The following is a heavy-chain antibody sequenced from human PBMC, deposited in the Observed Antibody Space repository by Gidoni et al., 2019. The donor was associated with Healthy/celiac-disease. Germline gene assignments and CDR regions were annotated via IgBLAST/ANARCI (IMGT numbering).Heavy chain of an antibody. CDR3: ARDSIFGTSN. J-gene: IGHJ4*02. Sequence: EVQLVASGGGLVQPGGSLRLSCAASGFTFSSYSMNWGRQAPGKGLEWVSYSSSSSSTIYYADSVKGRFTISRDNAKNSLYLQMNSLRAEDTAVYYCARDSIFGTSNWGQGTLVTVSS. CDR1: GFTFSSYS. V-gene: IGHV3-48*01. D-gene: IGHD2-2*01. CDR2: SSSSSSTI.